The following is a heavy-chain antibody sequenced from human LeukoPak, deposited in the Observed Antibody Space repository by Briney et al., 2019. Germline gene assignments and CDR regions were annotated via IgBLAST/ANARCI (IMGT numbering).Heavy chain of an antibody. J-gene: IGHJ5*02. CDR2: IYTSGST. Sequence: PSATLSLTCTVSGGSISSYYWSWIRQPAGKGLEWIGRIYTSGSTNYNPSLKNRATMSVDTSKNQFSLKLSSVTGADTAVYYCARGPILLAYGSGSRVNWFEPWGQGTLVTVSS. CDR1: GGSISSYY. CDR3: ARGPILLAYGSGSRVNWFEP. V-gene: IGHV4-4*07. D-gene: IGHD3-10*01.